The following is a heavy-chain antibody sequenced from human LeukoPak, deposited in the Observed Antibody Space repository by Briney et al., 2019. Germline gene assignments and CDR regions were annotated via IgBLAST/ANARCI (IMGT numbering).Heavy chain of an antibody. J-gene: IGHJ5*02. D-gene: IGHD1-1*01. V-gene: IGHV4-39*01. CDR1: GGSISSSSYY. CDR3: AGHGTVVSRGTFDP. Sequence: SETLSLTCTVSGGSISSSSYYWAWIRQPPGKGLEWIGSIFYSGNTYYNPSLKSRVTISVDTSKNQFSLKLSSVTAADTTVYYCAGHGTVVSRGTFDPWGQGILVTVSS. CDR2: IFYSGNT.